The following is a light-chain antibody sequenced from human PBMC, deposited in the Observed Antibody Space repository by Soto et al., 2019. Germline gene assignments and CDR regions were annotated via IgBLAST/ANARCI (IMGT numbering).Light chain of an antibody. V-gene: IGLV2-8*01. CDR1: SSDVGGYNY. Sequence: QSALTQPPSASGSPGQSVTISCTGTSSDVGGYNYVSWYQHHPGKAPKVMIYEVSKRPSGVPDRFSGSKSGNTASLTVSGLQAEDEADYYRSSYAGSNNLAVFGTGTKLTVL. CDR3: SSYAGSNNLAV. J-gene: IGLJ1*01. CDR2: EVS.